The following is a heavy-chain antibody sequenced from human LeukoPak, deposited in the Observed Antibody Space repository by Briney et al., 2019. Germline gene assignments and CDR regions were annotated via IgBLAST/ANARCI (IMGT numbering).Heavy chain of an antibody. CDR3: AKRYQYYFDY. Sequence: GGSLRLSCAASGFTFSSYAMSWVRHAPGKGLEGVSAISGSGGSTYYADSVKGRFTISRDNSKNTLYLQMDSLRAEDTAVYYWAKRYQYYFDYWGQGTLVTVSS. D-gene: IGHD2-2*01. CDR2: ISGSGGST. CDR1: GFTFSSYA. V-gene: IGHV3-23*01. J-gene: IGHJ4*02.